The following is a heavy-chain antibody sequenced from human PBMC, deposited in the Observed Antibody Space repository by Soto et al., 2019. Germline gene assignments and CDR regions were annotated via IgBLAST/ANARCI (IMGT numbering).Heavy chain of an antibody. Sequence: GGSLRLSCAASGFTFSSYGMHWVRQAPGKGLEWVAVISYDGSNKYYADSVKGRFTISRDNSKNTLYLQMNSLRAEDTAVYYCAKPASTGSYYEYYFDYWGQGTLVTVSS. CDR1: GFTFSSYG. CDR2: ISYDGSNK. D-gene: IGHD3-10*01. J-gene: IGHJ4*02. CDR3: AKPASTGSYYEYYFDY. V-gene: IGHV3-30*18.